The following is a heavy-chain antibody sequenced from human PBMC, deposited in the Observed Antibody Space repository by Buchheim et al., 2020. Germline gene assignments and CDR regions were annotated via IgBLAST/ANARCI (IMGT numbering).Heavy chain of an antibody. CDR1: GYTFTSYD. V-gene: IGHV1-8*01. J-gene: IGHJ6*02. Sequence: QVQLVQSGAEVKKPGASVKVSCKASGYTFTSYDINWVRQATGQGLEWMGWMNPNSGNTGYAPKFQGSVTMTRNTSISTAYMELSSLRSEDTAVYYCASIGVDTAMDHYYYYGMDVWGQGTT. CDR2: MNPNSGNT. CDR3: ASIGVDTAMDHYYYYGMDV. D-gene: IGHD5-18*01.